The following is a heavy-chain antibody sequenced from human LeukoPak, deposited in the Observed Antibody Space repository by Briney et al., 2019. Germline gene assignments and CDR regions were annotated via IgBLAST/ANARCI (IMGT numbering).Heavy chain of an antibody. CDR1: GLSVSSNY. D-gene: IGHD2-15*01. CDR3: ARGLSVSLDIVVVVAATGPYYFDY. J-gene: IGHJ4*02. CDR2: IYRDGSS. Sequence: GGSLRLSCVASGLSVSSNYMSWVRQAPGKGLEWVSVIYRDGSSYYAEPVKGRFTISRDNSKNTLYIQMNSLRAEDTAVYYCARGLSVSLDIVVVVAATGPYYFDYWGQGTLVTVSS. V-gene: IGHV3-66*01.